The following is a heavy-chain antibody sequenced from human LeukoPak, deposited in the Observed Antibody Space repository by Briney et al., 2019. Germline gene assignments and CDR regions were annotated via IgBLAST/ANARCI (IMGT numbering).Heavy chain of an antibody. D-gene: IGHD2-2*01. CDR2: ISAYNGNT. J-gene: IGHJ4*02. CDR1: GYTFTSYG. CDR3: ARGSGEGYCSSTSCPLGY. V-gene: IGHV1-18*01. Sequence: ASVKVSCKASGYTFTSYGISWVRQAPGQGLEWMGWISAYNGNTNYAQKLQGRVTMTTDSSTSTAYMELRSLRSDDTAVYYCARGSGEGYCSSTSCPLGYWGQGTLVTVSS.